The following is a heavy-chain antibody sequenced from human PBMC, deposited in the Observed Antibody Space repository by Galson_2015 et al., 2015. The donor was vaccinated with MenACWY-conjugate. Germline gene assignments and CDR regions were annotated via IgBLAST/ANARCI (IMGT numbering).Heavy chain of an antibody. V-gene: IGHV3-23*01. D-gene: IGHD2-21*02. CDR1: GFTFSYYG. J-gene: IGHJ4*02. CDR2: ISDTGGST. Sequence: SLRLSCAASGFTFSYYGMNWVRQAPGKGLEWVSGISDTGGSTYYTDSVKGRFTISRDNSKNTLYLQMNSLRAEDTAVYYCAKGGYCGGDCLYLNEYWGQGTLVTVSS. CDR3: AKGGYCGGDCLYLNEY.